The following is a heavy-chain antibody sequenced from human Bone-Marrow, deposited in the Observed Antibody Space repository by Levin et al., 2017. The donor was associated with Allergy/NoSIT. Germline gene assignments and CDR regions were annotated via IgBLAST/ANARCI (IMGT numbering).Heavy chain of an antibody. D-gene: IGHD2-2*01. CDR2: VYPGDSDT. V-gene: IGHV5-51*01. CDR3: ARVRCDSVTCYGTASSLRDGMDV. J-gene: IGHJ6*02. Sequence: GESLKISCQGSGYNFSNYWIAWVRQMPGKGLEWVGIVYPGDSDTRYSPSFQGQVIMSDDKSISTAYLQWSSLKASDTAMYFCARVRCDSVTCYGTASSLRDGMDVWGQGTTVTVSS. CDR1: GYNFSNYW.